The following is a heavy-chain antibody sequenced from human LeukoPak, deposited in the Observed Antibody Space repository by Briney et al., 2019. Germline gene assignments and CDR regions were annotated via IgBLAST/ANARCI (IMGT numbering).Heavy chain of an antibody. CDR2: IYYSGST. CDR1: GGSVSSGSYY. Sequence: PSETLSLTCTVSGGSVSSGSYYWRWIRQPPGKGLEWIGYIYYSGSTNYNPSLKSRVTISVDTSKNQFSLKLSSVTAADTAVYYCARNEVTLDSWSGYYTSFDYWGQGTLVTVSS. J-gene: IGHJ4*02. V-gene: IGHV4-61*01. D-gene: IGHD3-3*01. CDR3: ARNEVTLDSWSGYYTSFDY.